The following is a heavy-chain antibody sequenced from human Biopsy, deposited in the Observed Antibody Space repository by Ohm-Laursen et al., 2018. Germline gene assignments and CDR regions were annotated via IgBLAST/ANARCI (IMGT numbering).Heavy chain of an antibody. CDR1: GGSVNTYNFY. Sequence: PPGTLSLTCTVSGGSVNTYNFYWTWIRQPPGRGLEWIGYIFYSGTTKYNPSLERRVRVSLDTANNEFSLKLRSVTAADTATYYCARAYYYGAGSFYSPYMEAWGQGTTVSVS. CDR3: ARAYYYGAGSFYSPYMEA. J-gene: IGHJ6*02. D-gene: IGHD3-10*01. V-gene: IGHV4-61*01. CDR2: IFYSGTT.